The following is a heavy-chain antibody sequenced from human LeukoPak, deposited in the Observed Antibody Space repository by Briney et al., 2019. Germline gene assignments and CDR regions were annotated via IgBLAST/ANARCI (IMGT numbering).Heavy chain of an antibody. CDR3: ARDLAGPPQEAFDI. V-gene: IGHV3-7*01. CDR2: IKQDGSEK. J-gene: IGHJ3*02. CDR1: GFTFSSYW. Sequence: PGGSLRLSCAASGFTFSSYWMRWVRQAPGKGLEWVVKIKQDGSEKYYVDSVKGRFTISRDNAKNSLYLQMNSLRAEDTAVYYCARDLAGPPQEAFDIWGQGTMVTVSS.